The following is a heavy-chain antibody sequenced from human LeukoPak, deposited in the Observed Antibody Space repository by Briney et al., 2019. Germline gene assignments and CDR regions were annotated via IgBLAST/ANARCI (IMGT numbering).Heavy chain of an antibody. CDR1: GFTFSSYS. CDR2: ISSSSSYI. Sequence: GGSLRLSCAASGFTFSSYSMNWVRQAPGKGLEWVSSISSSSSYIYYADSVKGRFTISRDNAKNSLYLQMNSLRAEDTAVYYCARDRRGVIITAYDYWGQGTLVIVSS. V-gene: IGHV3-21*01. J-gene: IGHJ4*02. CDR3: ARDRRGVIITAYDY. D-gene: IGHD3-10*01.